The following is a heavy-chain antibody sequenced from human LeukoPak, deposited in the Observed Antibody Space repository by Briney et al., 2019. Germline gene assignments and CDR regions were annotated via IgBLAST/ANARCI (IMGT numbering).Heavy chain of an antibody. J-gene: IGHJ4*02. CDR2: INHSGST. CDR3: ARHLVMVRGVRRSIDY. Sequence: PSETLSLTCAVYGGSFSGYYWSWIRLPPGKRLEWIGEINHSGSTNYNPSLKSRVTISVDTSKNQFSLKLSSVTAADTTVYYCARHLVMVRGVRRSIDYWGQGTLVTVSS. D-gene: IGHD3-10*01. CDR1: GGSFSGYY. V-gene: IGHV4-34*01.